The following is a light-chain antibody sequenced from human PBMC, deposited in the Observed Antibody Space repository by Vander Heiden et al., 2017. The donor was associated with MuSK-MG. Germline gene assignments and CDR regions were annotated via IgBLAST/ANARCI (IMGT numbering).Light chain of an antibody. Sequence: QSALTQPRSVSGSPGQSVTISCTGTSSDVGGYNYVSWYQQHPGKAPILMIYDVSKRPSGVPDRFSGSKSGNTASLTISGLQAEEEADYYCCSYAGSYTWVFGTGTKVTVL. CDR1: SSDVGGYNY. J-gene: IGLJ1*01. V-gene: IGLV2-11*01. CDR2: DVS. CDR3: CSYAGSYTWV.